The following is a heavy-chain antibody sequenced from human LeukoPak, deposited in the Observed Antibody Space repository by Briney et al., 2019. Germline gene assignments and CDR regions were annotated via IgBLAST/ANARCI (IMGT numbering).Heavy chain of an antibody. CDR1: RFSFSNYW. CDR3: ARDIVSGSGSLDY. V-gene: IGHV3-74*01. Sequence: GGSLRLSCAASRFSFSNYWMHRVRQAPGKGLVWVSRVKSDGSNPSYADSVKGRFPISRDHAENMLYLQMNPLGAEETGVYYCARDIVSGSGSLDYWGQGTLVTVSS. CDR2: VKSDGSNP. D-gene: IGHD3-10*01. J-gene: IGHJ4*02.